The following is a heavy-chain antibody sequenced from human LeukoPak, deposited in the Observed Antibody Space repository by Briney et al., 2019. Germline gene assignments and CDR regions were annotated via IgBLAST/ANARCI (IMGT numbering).Heavy chain of an antibody. V-gene: IGHV3-30-3*01. CDR3: ARGPQTNSSSCPNFDY. Sequence: GGSLRLSCAASGFTFSSYAMHWVRQAPGKGLEWVAVISYDGSNKYYADSVKGRFTISRDNSKNMLYLQMNSLRAEDTAVYYCARGPQTNSSSCPNFDYWGQGTLVTVSS. CDR1: GFTFSSYA. J-gene: IGHJ4*02. CDR2: ISYDGSNK. D-gene: IGHD6-13*01.